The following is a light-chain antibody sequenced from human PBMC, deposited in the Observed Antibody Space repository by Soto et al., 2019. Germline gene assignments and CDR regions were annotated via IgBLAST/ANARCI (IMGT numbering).Light chain of an antibody. CDR2: EGT. CDR3: CSYAGDYMFV. CDR1: NNL. V-gene: IGLV2-23*01. Sequence: QSVLTQPASVSGSPGQSITISCTGTNNLVSWFQQHPGKVPKVMIYEGTKWPSGVSDRFSGSKSDNTASLTISGLQAEDEGDYYCCSYAGDYMFVFGTGTKLTVL. J-gene: IGLJ1*01.